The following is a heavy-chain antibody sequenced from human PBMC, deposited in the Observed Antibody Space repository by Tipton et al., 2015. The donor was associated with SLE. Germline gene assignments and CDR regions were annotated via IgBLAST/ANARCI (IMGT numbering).Heavy chain of an antibody. CDR1: GYSISSGYY. V-gene: IGHV4-38-2*01. J-gene: IGHJ5*02. CDR2: IYYSGST. D-gene: IGHD2-2*01. CDR3: ARQRIVVVPAGWFDP. Sequence: LRLSCAVSGYSISSGYYWGWIRQPPGKGLEWIGSIYYSGSTYYNPSLKSRVTLSVDTSKNQFSLKLSSVTAADTAVCYCARQRIVVVPAGWFDPWGQGTLVTVSS.